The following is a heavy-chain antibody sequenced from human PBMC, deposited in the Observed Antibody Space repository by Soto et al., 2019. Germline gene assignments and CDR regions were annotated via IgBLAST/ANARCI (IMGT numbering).Heavy chain of an antibody. CDR3: ARDDPRLYYFDY. CDR1: GDSVTSYG. J-gene: IGHJ4*02. CDR2: ISAYNGNT. Sequence: VSVEVACKASGDSVTSYGISWVRQAPGQGLEWMGWISAYNGNTNYAQKLQGRVTMTTDTSTSTAYMELRSLRSDDTAVYYCARDDPRLYYFDYWGQGTLVTVSS. V-gene: IGHV1-18*01.